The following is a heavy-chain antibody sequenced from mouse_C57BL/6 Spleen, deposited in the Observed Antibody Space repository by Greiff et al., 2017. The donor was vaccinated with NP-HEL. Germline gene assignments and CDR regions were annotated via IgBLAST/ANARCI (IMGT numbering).Heavy chain of an antibody. Sequence: VQLQQSGPELVKPGASVKISCKASGYAFSSSWMNWVKQRPGKGLEWIGRIYPGDGDTNYNGKFKGKATLTADKSSSPADMQRSSLTSEDSAVYFCARGTMGAWFAYLGQGTLVTVSA. CDR2: IYPGDGDT. CDR1: GYAFSSSW. V-gene: IGHV1-82*01. CDR3: ARGTMGAWFAY. J-gene: IGHJ3*01. D-gene: IGHD2-3*01.